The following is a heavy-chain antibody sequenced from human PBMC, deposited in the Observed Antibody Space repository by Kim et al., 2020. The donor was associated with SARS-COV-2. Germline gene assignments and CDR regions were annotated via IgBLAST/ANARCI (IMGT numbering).Heavy chain of an antibody. CDR1: GFTFSSYA. V-gene: IGHV3-30-3*01. CDR2: ISYDGSNK. Sequence: GGSLRLSCAASGFTFSSYAMHWVRQAPGKGLEWVAVISYDGSNKYYADSVKGRFTISRDNSKNTLYLQMNSLRAEDTAVYYCARGGRWLSYSAFDIWGQGTMVTVSS. CDR3: ARGGRWLSYSAFDI. J-gene: IGHJ3*02. D-gene: IGHD3-22*01.